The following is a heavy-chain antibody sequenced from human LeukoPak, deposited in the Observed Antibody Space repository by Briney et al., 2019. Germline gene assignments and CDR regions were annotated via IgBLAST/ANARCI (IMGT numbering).Heavy chain of an antibody. CDR2: IYYSGST. Sequence: PSETLSLTCTVSGGSISGSSYYWGWIRQPPGKGLEWIGSIYYSGSTYYNPSLKSRVTISLDTSKNQFSLKLSSVTAADTAVYYCAGTHGGYYYYYMDVWGKGTTVTVSS. CDR3: AGTHGGYYYYYMDV. CDR1: GGSISGSSYY. V-gene: IGHV4-39*01. J-gene: IGHJ6*03.